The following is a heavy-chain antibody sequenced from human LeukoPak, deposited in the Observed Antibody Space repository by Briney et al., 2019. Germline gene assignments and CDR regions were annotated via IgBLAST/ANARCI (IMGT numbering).Heavy chain of an antibody. V-gene: IGHV7-4-1*02. CDR1: GYTFTVYC. J-gene: IGHJ4*02. CDR2: ITTSTGKP. D-gene: IGHD3-16*01. CDR3: ARDASMINFAY. Sequence: GASVKVSCRASGYTFTVYCITWLRPAPGQGLEWMGWITTSTGKPTYAQGFTGRFVFSLDTSVSTTYLHINSLKAEDTAVYYCARDASMINFAYWGQGSLVTVSS.